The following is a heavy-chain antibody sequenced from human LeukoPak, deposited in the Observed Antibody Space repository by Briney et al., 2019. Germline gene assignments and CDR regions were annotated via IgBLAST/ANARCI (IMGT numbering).Heavy chain of an antibody. D-gene: IGHD3-22*01. CDR2: IYYSGST. J-gene: IGHJ4*02. CDR1: GGSISSGGYY. CDR3: ARAFRGVTYYYDSGGYNGPFDY. Sequence: SETLSLTCTVSGGSISSGGYYWSWIRQHPGKGLEWIGYIYYSGSTYYNPSLKSRVTISVDTSKNQFSLKLSSVTAADTAVYYCARAFRGVTYYYDSGGYNGPFDYWGQGTLVTVSS. V-gene: IGHV4-31*03.